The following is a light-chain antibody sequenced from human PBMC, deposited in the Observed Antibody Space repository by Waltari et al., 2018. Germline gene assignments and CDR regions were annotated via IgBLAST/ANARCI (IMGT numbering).Light chain of an antibody. V-gene: IGLV1-44*01. J-gene: IGLJ1*01. CDR3: AAWDDSLNAHYV. Sequence: QSVLTQPPSASGTPGQRVTISCSGSSSNIGSNTVNWYQQLPGTAPKLLIDSNNPPPSGVPDRFSGSKSGTSASLAISGLQSEDEADYYCAAWDDSLNAHYVFGTGTKVTVL. CDR1: SSNIGSNT. CDR2: SNN.